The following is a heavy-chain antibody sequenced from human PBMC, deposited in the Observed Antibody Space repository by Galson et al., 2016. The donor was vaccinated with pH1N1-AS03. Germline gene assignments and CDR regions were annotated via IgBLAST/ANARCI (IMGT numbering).Heavy chain of an antibody. J-gene: IGHJ3*02. CDR3: ATSVTGVRGGYDSFDI. CDR1: GHSFSSYW. Sequence: QSGAEVKKPGESLKISCKGSGHSFSSYWIGWVRQMPGKGLEWMGIIDPDDSDTTYSPSFQGQVTISADKSISNASSTAYLEWRSLKASDTAMYDCATSVTGVRGGYDSFDIWGQGTMVTVSS. CDR2: IDPDDSDT. V-gene: IGHV5-51*03. D-gene: IGHD3-10*01.